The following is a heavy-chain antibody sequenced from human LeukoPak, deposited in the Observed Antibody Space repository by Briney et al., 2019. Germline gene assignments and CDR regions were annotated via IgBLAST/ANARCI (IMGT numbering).Heavy chain of an antibody. D-gene: IGHD6-19*01. Sequence: PGGSLRLSCVVSGYSFSSNMMTWVRQAPGKGLEWVSSINYADSAKGRFTVSRDNSKSTLYLQMNSLRAEDTAVYYCATLMYTSGRQGFDSWGQGTRVTVSS. CDR2: I. CDR1: GYSFSSNM. CDR3: ATLMYTSGRQGFDS. V-gene: IGHV3-23*01. J-gene: IGHJ4*02.